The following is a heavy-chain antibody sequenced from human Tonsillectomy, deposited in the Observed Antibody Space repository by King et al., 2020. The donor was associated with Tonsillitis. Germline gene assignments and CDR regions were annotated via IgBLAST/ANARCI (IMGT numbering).Heavy chain of an antibody. CDR3: AREREPFGWEILRHYYYYGMDV. CDR1: GFTFSNYV. CDR2: LSYDGRNK. Sequence: VQLVESGGGVVQPGRSLRLSCAASGFTFSNYVMHWVRQAPGKGLEWVAILSYDGRNKYYADSVKGRFTISRDNSKNMLYLQMNSLRAEDTAVYYCAREREPFGWEILRHYYYYGMDVWGQGTTVTVSS. D-gene: IGHD1-26*01. V-gene: IGHV3-30*04. J-gene: IGHJ6*02.